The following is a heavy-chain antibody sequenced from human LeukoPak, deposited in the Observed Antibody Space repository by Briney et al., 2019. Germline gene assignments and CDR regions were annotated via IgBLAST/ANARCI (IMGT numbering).Heavy chain of an antibody. J-gene: IGHJ4*02. CDR3: ARGGHVGGNSEVFDY. CDR2: INHSGST. V-gene: IGHV4-34*01. D-gene: IGHD4-23*01. Sequence: PSETLSLTCAVYGGSFSGYYWSWIRQPPGKGLEWIGEINHSGSTNYNPSLRSRVTISVDTSKNQFSLKLSSVTAADTAVYYCARGGHVGGNSEVFDYWGQGTLVTVSS. CDR1: GGSFSGYY.